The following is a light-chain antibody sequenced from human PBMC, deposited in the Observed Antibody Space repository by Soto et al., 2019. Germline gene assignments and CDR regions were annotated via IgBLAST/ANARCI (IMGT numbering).Light chain of an antibody. CDR3: CSYTSSSTLV. CDR2: DVS. J-gene: IGLJ2*01. Sequence: QSALTQPASVSGSPGQSITISCTGTSSDVGGYNYVSWYQQHPGKAPKLMIYDVSNRPSGVSNLFSGSKSGNTASLTISWLQAEDAAGYFCCSYTSSSTLVFGGGTKLTVL. CDR1: SSDVGGYNY. V-gene: IGLV2-14*01.